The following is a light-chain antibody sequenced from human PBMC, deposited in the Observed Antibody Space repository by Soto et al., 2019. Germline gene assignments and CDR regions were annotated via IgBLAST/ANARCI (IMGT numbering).Light chain of an antibody. J-gene: IGLJ2*01. CDR2: NND. CDR3: QSDDDGMSGAV. CDR1: SSNIGAGYA. Sequence: QLVLTQPPSVSGAPGQRVTISCTGTSSNIGAGYAVHWYQQLPGTAPNLLIYNNDNRPSVVADRIAASNSGTSSSLAITGLQAEDEAHYYCQSDDDGMSGAVFGGGTKLTVL. V-gene: IGLV1-40*01.